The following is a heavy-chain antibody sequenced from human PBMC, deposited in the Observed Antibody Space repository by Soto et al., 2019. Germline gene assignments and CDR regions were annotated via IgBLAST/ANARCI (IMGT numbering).Heavy chain of an antibody. CDR2: IVVGSGNT. J-gene: IGHJ4*02. CDR3: AAEYYHELDSSGLFDY. CDR1: GVTFTSSA. D-gene: IGHD3-22*01. V-gene: IGHV1-58*01. Sequence: SVKVSCKAAGVTFTSSAVQWVRQARGQRLEWIGWIVVGSGNTNYEQKFQERVTITRDMSTSTAYMELSSLRSEDTAVYYCAAEYYHELDSSGLFDYWGQGTLVTVSS.